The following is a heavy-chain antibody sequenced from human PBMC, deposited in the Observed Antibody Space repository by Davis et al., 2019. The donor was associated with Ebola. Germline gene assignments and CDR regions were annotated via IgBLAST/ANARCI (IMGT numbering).Heavy chain of an antibody. CDR1: GYTFISYD. V-gene: IGHV1-8*01. CDR3: ARVPQAVLWFGELLGYFDY. CDR2: MNPNSGNT. J-gene: IGHJ4*02. D-gene: IGHD3-10*01. Sequence: ASVKVSCKASGYTFISYDIHWVRQAAGQGLEWMGWMNPNSGNTGYAPKFQGRVTMTRDTSISTAYMELSRLRSDDTAVYYCARVPQAVLWFGELLGYFDYWGQGTLVTVSS.